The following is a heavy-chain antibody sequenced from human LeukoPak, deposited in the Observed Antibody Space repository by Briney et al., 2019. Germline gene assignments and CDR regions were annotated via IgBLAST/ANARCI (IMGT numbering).Heavy chain of an antibody. CDR1: GGSFSGYY. J-gene: IGHJ5*02. D-gene: IGHD5-18*01. CDR2: INHSGST. CDR3: AREQFDSYGSYNWFDP. V-gene: IGHV4-34*01. Sequence: NPSETLSLTCAVYGGSFSGYYWSWIRQPPGKGLEWIGEINHSGSTNYNPSLKSRVTISVDTSKNQFSLKLSSVTAADTAVYYCAREQFDSYGSYNWFDPWGQGTLVTVSS.